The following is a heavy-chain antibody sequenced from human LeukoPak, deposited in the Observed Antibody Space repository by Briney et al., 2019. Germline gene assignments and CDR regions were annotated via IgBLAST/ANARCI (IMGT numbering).Heavy chain of an antibody. V-gene: IGHV4-59*01. Sequence: SETLSLTCTVSGGSISSYYWSWIRQPPGKGLEWIGYIYYSGSTNYNPSLKSRVTISVDTSKNQFSLKLSSVTAADTAVYYCATRLYSSSWIDAFDIWGQGTMVTVSS. CDR1: GGSISSYY. CDR2: IYYSGST. CDR3: ATRLYSSSWIDAFDI. J-gene: IGHJ3*02. D-gene: IGHD6-13*01.